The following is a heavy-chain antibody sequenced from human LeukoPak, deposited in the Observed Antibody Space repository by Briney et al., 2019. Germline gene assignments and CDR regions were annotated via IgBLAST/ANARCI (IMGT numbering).Heavy chain of an antibody. D-gene: IGHD6-13*01. CDR3: ARVAAAHTGDWFDP. V-gene: IGHV1-8*01. CDR1: GYTFTSYD. CDR2: MNPNSGNT. J-gene: IGHJ5*02. Sequence: ASVKVSCKASGYTFTSYDINWVRQATGQGLEWMGWMNPNSGNTGYAQKFQGRVTMTRNTSISTAYMELSSLRSDDTAVYYCARVAAAHTGDWFDPWGQGTLVTVSS.